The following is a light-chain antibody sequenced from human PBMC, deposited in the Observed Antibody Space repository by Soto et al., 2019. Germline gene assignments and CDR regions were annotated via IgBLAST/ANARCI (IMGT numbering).Light chain of an antibody. CDR1: QHISRY. J-gene: IGKJ5*01. CDR3: QQYDDLPIT. V-gene: IGKV1-33*01. Sequence: DIQMTQSPSSLSASVGDRVTITCQASQHISRYLTWYQHRPGKAPKLLIYDASNLEAGVPSRFSGSGSGTDFSFTISSLQPEDIATYYCQQYDDLPITFGQGTRLEIK. CDR2: DAS.